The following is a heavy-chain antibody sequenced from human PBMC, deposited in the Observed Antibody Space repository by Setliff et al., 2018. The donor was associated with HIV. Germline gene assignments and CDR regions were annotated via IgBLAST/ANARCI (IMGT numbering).Heavy chain of an antibody. J-gene: IGHJ4*02. V-gene: IGHV1-2*02. CDR2: ISPYDLSE. Sequence: ASVKVSCKASGYSFIDYFIHWVRQAPGQGPEWMGWISPYDLSERTAQMFRGRVTMTRYTSINAAYLDLSGLTSDDTAVYYCARQFSNSFDSWCRGTLVTVSS. CDR1: GYSFIDYF. D-gene: IGHD7-27*01. CDR3: ARQFSNSFDS.